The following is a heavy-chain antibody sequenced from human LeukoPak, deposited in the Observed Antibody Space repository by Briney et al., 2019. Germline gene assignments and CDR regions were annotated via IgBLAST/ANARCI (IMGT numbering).Heavy chain of an antibody. Sequence: ASVKVSCKASGYTFTSYAMHWVRQAPGQRLEWMGWINAGNGNTKYSQKFQGRVTMTEDTSTDTAYMELSSLRSEDTAVYYCARALWFGDFNYWGQGTLVTVSS. V-gene: IGHV1-3*01. D-gene: IGHD3-10*01. J-gene: IGHJ4*02. CDR2: INAGNGNT. CDR1: GYTFTSYA. CDR3: ARALWFGDFNY.